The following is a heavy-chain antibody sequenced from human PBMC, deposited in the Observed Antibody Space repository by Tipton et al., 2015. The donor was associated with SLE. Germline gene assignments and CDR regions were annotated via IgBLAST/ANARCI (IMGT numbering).Heavy chain of an antibody. D-gene: IGHD3-3*01. V-gene: IGHV4-34*01. CDR2: INHSGST. CDR3: ARGVYYDIWSGYSSFDY. CDR1: GGSLSGYY. J-gene: IGHJ4*02. Sequence: LRLSCAVYGGSLSGYYWSWIRQPPGKGLEWIGEINHSGSTNYNPSLKSRVTISVDTSKNQFSLNLSSVTAADTAVYYCARGVYYDIWSGYSSFDYWGRGTLVTVSS.